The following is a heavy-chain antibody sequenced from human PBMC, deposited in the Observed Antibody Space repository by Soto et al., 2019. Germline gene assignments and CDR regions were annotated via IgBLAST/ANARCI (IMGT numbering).Heavy chain of an antibody. D-gene: IGHD6-13*01. V-gene: IGHV5-51*01. Sequence: GESLKISCKGSGYSFTSYWIGWGRQMPGKGLEWMGIIYPGDSDTRYSPSFQGQVTISADKSISTAYLQWSSLKASDTAMYYCARHGILSSIAAVAAGMDVWGQGTTVTVSS. J-gene: IGHJ6*02. CDR1: GYSFTSYW. CDR2: IYPGDSDT. CDR3: ARHGILSSIAAVAAGMDV.